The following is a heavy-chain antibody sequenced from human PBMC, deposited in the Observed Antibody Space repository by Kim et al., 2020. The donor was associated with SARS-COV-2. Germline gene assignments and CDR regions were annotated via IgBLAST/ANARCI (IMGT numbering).Heavy chain of an antibody. Sequence: GGSLRLSCAASGFTFSSYEMNWVRQAPGKGLEWVSFISSSGDSIQYEDSVKGRFTISRDNAKNSLYLQMNSLRAEDTGVYYCARWYCSSTTCYGFYYYG. CDR1: GFTFSSYE. V-gene: IGHV3-48*03. J-gene: IGHJ6*01. CDR3: ARWYCSSTTCYGFYYYG. D-gene: IGHD2-2*01. CDR2: ISSSGDSI.